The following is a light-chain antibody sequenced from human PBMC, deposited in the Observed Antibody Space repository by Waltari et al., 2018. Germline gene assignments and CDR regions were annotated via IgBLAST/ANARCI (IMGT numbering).Light chain of an antibody. J-gene: IGLJ3*02. CDR2: ESN. V-gene: IGLV6-57*02. CDR1: SGNIAGNY. CDR3: QSYDDNSPDWV. Sequence: NLQLTQPRSVSESPGKMVIISCTGSSGNIAGNYVQWYRQRPGSAPTSVIYESNQRPSGVPNRFSGSIDSASNSASLTISGLKTEDEADYYCQSYDDNSPDWVFGGGTKLTVL.